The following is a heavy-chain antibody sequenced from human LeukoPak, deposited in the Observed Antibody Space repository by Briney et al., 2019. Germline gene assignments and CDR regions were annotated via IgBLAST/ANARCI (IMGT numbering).Heavy chain of an antibody. D-gene: IGHD5-12*01. Sequence: PGRSXRLSCXASXFTFSSYGMHWVRQAPGKGLEWVAVIWYDGSNKYYADSVKGRFTISRDNSKNTLYLQMNSLRAEDTAVYYCAKDATITTDAFDIWGQGTTVTVSS. V-gene: IGHV3-33*06. J-gene: IGHJ3*02. CDR2: IWYDGSNK. CDR3: AKDATITTDAFDI. CDR1: XFTFSSYG.